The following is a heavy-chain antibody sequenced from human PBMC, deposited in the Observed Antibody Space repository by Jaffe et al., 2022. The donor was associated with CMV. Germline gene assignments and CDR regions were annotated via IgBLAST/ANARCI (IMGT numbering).Heavy chain of an antibody. CDR2: ISGSGGST. Sequence: EVQLLESGGGLVQPGGSLRLSCAASGFTFSSYAMSWVRQAPGKGLEWVSAISGSGGSTYYADSVKGRFTISRDNSKNTLYLQMNSLRAEDTAVYYCAKEGYCTNGVCYTWGYYYYGMDVWGQGTTVTVSS. D-gene: IGHD2-8*01. J-gene: IGHJ6*02. CDR3: AKEGYCTNGVCYTWGYYYYGMDV. V-gene: IGHV3-23*01. CDR1: GFTFSSYA.